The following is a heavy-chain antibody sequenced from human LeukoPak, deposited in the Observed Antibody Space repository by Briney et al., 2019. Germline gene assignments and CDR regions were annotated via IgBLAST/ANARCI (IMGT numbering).Heavy chain of an antibody. D-gene: IGHD6-19*01. J-gene: IGHJ4*02. CDR3: ATPKPSSGGGSFDY. CDR2: INPNSGGT. V-gene: IGHV1-2*02. Sequence: GASVKVSCKASGYTFTGYYMHWVRQAPGQGLEWMGWINPNSGGTNYAQKFQGRVTMTRDTSISTVYMELSSLRSEDTAVYYCATPKPSSGGGSFDYWGQGTLVTVSS. CDR1: GYTFTGYY.